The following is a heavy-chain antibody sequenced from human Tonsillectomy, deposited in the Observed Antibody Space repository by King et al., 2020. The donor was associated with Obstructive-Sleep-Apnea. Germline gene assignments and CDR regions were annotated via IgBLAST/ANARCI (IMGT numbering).Heavy chain of an antibody. CDR2: IFRSGST. D-gene: IGHD3-9*01. Sequence: QLQESGPGLVKPSGTLSLTCAVSGASISSSNWWSWVRQPPGKGLEWIGEIFRSGSTNYNPSLKSRVTMSVDKSKNQFSLKLSSVTAADTAVYYCARAGDWYLYYGMDVWGQGTTVTVS. CDR1: GASISSSNW. J-gene: IGHJ6*02. CDR3: ARAGDWYLYYGMDV. V-gene: IGHV4-4*02.